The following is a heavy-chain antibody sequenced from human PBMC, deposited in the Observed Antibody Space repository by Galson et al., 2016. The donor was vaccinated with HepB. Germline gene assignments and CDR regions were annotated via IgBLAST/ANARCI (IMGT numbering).Heavy chain of an antibody. J-gene: IGHJ4*02. Sequence: SVKVSCKVSGYTFANYYVTWVRQAPGQGLEWMGWVRTDNGDTNYAQKLQDRVAMTADTSTSTAYMELRSLGSDDTAVYYCARGHCTGTNCYWNFDYWGQGTLVTVSP. V-gene: IGHV1-18*01. CDR1: GYTFANYY. D-gene: IGHD2-2*01. CDR2: VRTDNGDT. CDR3: ARGHCTGTNCYWNFDY.